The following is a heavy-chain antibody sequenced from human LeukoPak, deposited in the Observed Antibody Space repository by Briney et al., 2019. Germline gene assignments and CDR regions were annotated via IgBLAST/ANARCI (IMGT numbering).Heavy chain of an antibody. CDR2: IIPIFGTA. Sequence: ASVKVSCKASGGTFSSYAISWVRQAPGQGLEWMGGIIPIFGTANYAQKFQGRVTITADKSTSTAYMELSSLRSEDTAVYYCARGLGDYYVWGSYYGYFDYGGRGTLVTVSS. J-gene: IGHJ4*02. CDR3: ARGLGDYYVWGSYYGYFDY. V-gene: IGHV1-69*06. CDR1: GGTFSSYA. D-gene: IGHD3-10*01.